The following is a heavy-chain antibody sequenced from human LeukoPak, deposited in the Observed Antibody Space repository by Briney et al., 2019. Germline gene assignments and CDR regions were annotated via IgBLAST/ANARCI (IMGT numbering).Heavy chain of an antibody. D-gene: IGHD6-13*01. Sequence: SETLSLTCTVSGGSISSYYWSWIRQPPGKELEWIGYIYYSGSTNYNPSLKSRVTISVDASKNQFSLKLSSVTAADTAVYYCARLAYSSSWPHYYYYMDVWGKGTTVTISS. V-gene: IGHV4-59*01. CDR3: ARLAYSSSWPHYYYYMDV. J-gene: IGHJ6*03. CDR2: IYYSGST. CDR1: GGSISSYY.